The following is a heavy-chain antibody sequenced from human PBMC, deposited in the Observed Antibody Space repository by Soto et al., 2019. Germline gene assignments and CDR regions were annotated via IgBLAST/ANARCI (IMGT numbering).Heavy chain of an antibody. CDR2: IRSRANNFAT. J-gene: IGHJ6*02. Sequence: GGSLRLSCAGSWFIFSGSAIHWVRQASGKGLEWVGRIRSRANNFATSSAASVKGRFTFSRDDSKNTAYLQMNTLKPEDTAVYYCARGQGAAIGDYYYHGMDVWGQGTTVTVSS. CDR3: ARGQGAAIGDYYYHGMDV. CDR1: WFIFSGSA. D-gene: IGHD2-2*02. V-gene: IGHV3-73*01.